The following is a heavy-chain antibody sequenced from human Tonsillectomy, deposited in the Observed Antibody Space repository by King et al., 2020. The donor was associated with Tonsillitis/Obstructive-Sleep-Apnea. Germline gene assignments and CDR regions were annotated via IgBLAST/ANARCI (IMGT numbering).Heavy chain of an antibody. Sequence: EVQLVESGGGLVKPGGSLKLSCGASGFTFSTFSMNWVRQAPGRGLEWISSISMSSSYIHYADSVKGRFTISRDNAKSSLYLQMDSLRAEDTAVYYCECCTSNTCAWGQGTQVTVSS. CDR3: ECCTSNTCA. CDR2: ISMSSSYI. D-gene: IGHD2-2*01. CDR1: GFTFSTFS. J-gene: IGHJ5*02. V-gene: IGHV3-21*06.